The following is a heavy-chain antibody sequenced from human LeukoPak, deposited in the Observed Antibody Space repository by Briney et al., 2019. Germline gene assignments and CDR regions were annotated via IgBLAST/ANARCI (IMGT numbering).Heavy chain of an antibody. CDR2: IIPIFGTA. D-gene: IGHD6-19*01. Sequence: ASVKVSCKASGGTFSSYAISWVRQAPGQGLEWMGGIIPIFGTANYAQKFQGRVTITADESTSTAYMELSSLRSEDTAVYYCARGRYSSGLNWFDPWGQGTLVTVSS. CDR3: ARGRYSSGLNWFDP. V-gene: IGHV1-69*13. CDR1: GGTFSSYA. J-gene: IGHJ5*02.